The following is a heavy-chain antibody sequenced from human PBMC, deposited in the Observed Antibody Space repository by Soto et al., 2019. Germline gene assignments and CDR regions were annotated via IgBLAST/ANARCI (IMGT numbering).Heavy chain of an antibody. CDR3: ARVALGLYYFDN. CDR2: SGNKANSYTT. D-gene: IGHD2-21*02. V-gene: IGHV3-72*01. CDR1: GFTFSDHY. Sequence: GGSLRLSCAASGFTFSDHYMDWVRQAPGKGLEWVGRSGNKANSYTTEYAASVKGRFTISRDDSKNSLSLQMNSLKTEDTAVYYCARVALGLYYFDNWGQGTLVTVSS. J-gene: IGHJ4*02.